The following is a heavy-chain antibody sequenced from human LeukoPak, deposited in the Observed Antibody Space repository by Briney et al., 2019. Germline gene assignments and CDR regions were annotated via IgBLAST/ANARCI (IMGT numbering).Heavy chain of an antibody. J-gene: IGHJ5*02. CDR1: GFTFSSYS. V-gene: IGHV3-21*01. D-gene: IGHD3-10*01. Sequence: GGFLRLSCAASGFTFSSYSMNWVRQAPGKGLEWVSSISSSSSYIYYADSVKGRFTISRDNAKNSLHLQMNSLRAEDTAVYYCARPVGKGWFDPWGQGTLVTVSP. CDR2: ISSSSSYI. CDR3: ARPVGKGWFDP.